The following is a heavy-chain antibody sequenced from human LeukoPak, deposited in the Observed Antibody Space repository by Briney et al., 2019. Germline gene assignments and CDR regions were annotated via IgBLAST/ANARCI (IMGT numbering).Heavy chain of an antibody. CDR1: GFTFSSYG. J-gene: IGHJ4*02. CDR3: ARGRERYFDWWGHFDY. V-gene: IGHV3-30*03. Sequence: GGSLRLSCAASGFTFSSYGMHWVRQAPGKGLEWVAVISYDGSNKYYADSVKGRFTISRDNSKNTLYLQMNSLRAEDTAVYYCARGRERYFDWWGHFDYWGQGTLVTVSS. D-gene: IGHD3-9*01. CDR2: ISYDGSNK.